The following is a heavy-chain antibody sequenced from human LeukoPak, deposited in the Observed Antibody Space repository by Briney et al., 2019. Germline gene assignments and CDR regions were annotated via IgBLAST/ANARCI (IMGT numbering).Heavy chain of an antibody. V-gene: IGHV3-23*01. CDR3: AKELGYYYDSSGFDAFDI. CDR2: ISGSGGST. CDR1: GFTFSSYA. J-gene: IGHJ3*02. D-gene: IGHD3-22*01. Sequence: GGSLRLSCAASGFTFSSYAMSWVRQAPGKGLEWVSAISGSGGSTYYADSVKGRFTISRDNSKNTLYLQMNSLRAEDTAVYHCAKELGYYYDSSGFDAFDIWGQGTMVTVSS.